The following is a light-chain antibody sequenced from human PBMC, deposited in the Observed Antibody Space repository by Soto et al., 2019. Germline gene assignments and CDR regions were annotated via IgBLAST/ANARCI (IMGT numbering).Light chain of an antibody. V-gene: IGKV3-20*01. Sequence: EIVLTQSPGTLSLSPGQRATLSCRASQSVSNNYLAWYQQKPGQAPRLLNYGASNRATGIPDRFSGSGSGTDFTLTISRLEPEDFAVYYCQQYGSSGTFGQGTKVDI. J-gene: IGKJ1*01. CDR2: GAS. CDR1: QSVSNNY. CDR3: QQYGSSGT.